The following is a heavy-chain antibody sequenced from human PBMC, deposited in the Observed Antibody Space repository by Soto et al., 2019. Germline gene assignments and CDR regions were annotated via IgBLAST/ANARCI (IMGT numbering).Heavy chain of an antibody. CDR2: ISANNGNT. CDR1: GYTFTSYG. CDR3: ARVGLGEVVPPAMESYYCYGMDV. Sequence: QVQLVQSGAEVKKPGASVKVSCKASGYTFTSYGISWVRQAPGQGLEWMGWISANNGNTNYAQKLQGRVTMTTDTPPSTADMELRSLRSDDTAVDYCARVGLGEVVPPAMESYYCYGMDVWGQGTTVTVSS. D-gene: IGHD2-2*01. V-gene: IGHV1-18*01. J-gene: IGHJ6*02.